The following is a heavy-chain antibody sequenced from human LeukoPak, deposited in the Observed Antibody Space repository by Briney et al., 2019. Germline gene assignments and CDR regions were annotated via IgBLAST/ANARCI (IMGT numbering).Heavy chain of an antibody. CDR3: AKSGRITIFGVANWFDP. CDR2: ISGIGGST. D-gene: IGHD3-3*01. V-gene: IGHV3-23*01. J-gene: IGHJ5*02. CDR1: GFTFSSYA. Sequence: GGSLRLSCAASGFTFSSYAMSWVRKAPGKGREWVSAISGIGGSTYYADSVKGRFPISRDNSKNTLYLQMNSLRAEDTAVYYCAKSGRITIFGVANWFDPWGQGTLVTVSS.